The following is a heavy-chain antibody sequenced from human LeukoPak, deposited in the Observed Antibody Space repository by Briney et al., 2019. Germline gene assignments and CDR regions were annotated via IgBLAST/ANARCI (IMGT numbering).Heavy chain of an antibody. D-gene: IGHD4-11*01. CDR3: ARLMGGVTTYDY. CDR1: GFTFRNYW. Sequence: GGSLRLACAASGFTFRNYWMSWLRQAPGKGLDSMASIRPDGRDDYYMDSVKGRSTNSRDNAGNSLYLQMSSLRAEGTAVYCCARLMGGVTTYDYWGQGTLVSVSS. V-gene: IGHV3-7*01. J-gene: IGHJ4*02. CDR2: IRPDGRDD.